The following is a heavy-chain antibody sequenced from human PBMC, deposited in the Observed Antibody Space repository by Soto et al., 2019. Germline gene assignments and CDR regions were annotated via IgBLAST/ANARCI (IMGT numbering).Heavy chain of an antibody. CDR2: INPNSGGT. J-gene: IGHJ4*02. V-gene: IGHV1-2*04. CDR3: ASAIGGWLQLSD. Sequence: QVQLVQSGAEVKKPGASVKVSCKASGYTFTGYYMHWVRQAPGQGLEWMGWINPNSGGTNIAQKFQGWVTMTRDTSISPAYMELSRLRSDGTAVYYCASAIGGWLQLSDWGQGTLVTVSS. D-gene: IGHD5-12*01. CDR1: GYTFTGYY.